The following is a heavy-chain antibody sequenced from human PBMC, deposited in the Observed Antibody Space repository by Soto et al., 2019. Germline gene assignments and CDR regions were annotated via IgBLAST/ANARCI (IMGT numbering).Heavy chain of an antibody. CDR3: ARVRGAYRFDY. CDR1: GGSISSYY. Sequence: SETLSLTCTVSGGSISSYYWSWIRQPPGKGLEWIGYIYYSGSTNYNPSLKSRVTISVDTSKNQFSLKLSSVTAADTAVYYCARVRGAYRFDYWGQGTLVTVSS. J-gene: IGHJ4*02. V-gene: IGHV4-59*01. CDR2: IYYSGST. D-gene: IGHD1-26*01.